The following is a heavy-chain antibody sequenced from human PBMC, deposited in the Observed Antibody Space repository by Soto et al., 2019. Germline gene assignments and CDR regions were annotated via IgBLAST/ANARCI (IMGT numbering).Heavy chain of an antibody. J-gene: IGHJ6*02. CDR2: IYYTGDT. CDR3: ARHKELLLASLSYGLDL. D-gene: IGHD3-22*01. CDR1: GDFVSSSRYY. V-gene: IGHV4-39*01. Sequence: PSETLSLTYTVSGDFVSSSRYYWGWIRQPPGKGLEWIGSIYYTGDTFFNPSLKSRVTFSVDPSKNQFSLKLTSLTAADTAVYFCARHKELLLASLSYGLDLWGQGTTVTVSS.